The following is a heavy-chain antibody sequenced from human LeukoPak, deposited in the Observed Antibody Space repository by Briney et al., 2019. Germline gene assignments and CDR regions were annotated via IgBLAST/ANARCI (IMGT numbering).Heavy chain of an antibody. V-gene: IGHV4-59*12. CDR2: IYYSGST. J-gene: IGHJ6*02. CDR3: ARINIRDGYNSVKRAYYYYGMDV. Sequence: SETLSLTCAVSGGSISSYYWSWIRQPPGKGLEWIGDIYYSGSTNYNPSLKSRVTISVDTSKNQFSLKLSSLTAAHTAVYYCARINIRDGYNSVKRAYYYYGMDVWGQPTTLT. D-gene: IGHD5-24*01. CDR1: GGSISSYY.